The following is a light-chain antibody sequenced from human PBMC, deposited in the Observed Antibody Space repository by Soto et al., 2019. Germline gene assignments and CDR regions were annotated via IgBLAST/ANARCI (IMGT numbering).Light chain of an antibody. CDR1: ASDIGGYTF. CDR3: SAHGGTNPYV. J-gene: IGLJ1*01. V-gene: IGLV2-8*01. Sequence: QSALTQPPSASGSPGQSVAISCTGTASDIGGYTFVSWYQQHPGKAPKLLIYDVNKRPSGVHDRFPGSKSGNTASLTVSGLQAEDEADYYCSAHGGTNPYVFGTGTKGTVL. CDR2: DVN.